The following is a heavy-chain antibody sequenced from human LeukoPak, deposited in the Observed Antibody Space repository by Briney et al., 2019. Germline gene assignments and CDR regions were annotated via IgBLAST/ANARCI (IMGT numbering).Heavy chain of an antibody. Sequence: PGGSLRLSCAASGFTVSSHYMSWVRQAPGKGLEWVSVIYSGGGTTYCADSVKGRFTISRDNSRNTLYLQMNSLRAEDTAVYYCARDSGDIPFDYWGQGTLVTVSS. CDR3: ARDSGDIPFDY. V-gene: IGHV3-53*01. D-gene: IGHD2-15*01. CDR1: GFTVSSHY. J-gene: IGHJ4*02. CDR2: IYSGGGTT.